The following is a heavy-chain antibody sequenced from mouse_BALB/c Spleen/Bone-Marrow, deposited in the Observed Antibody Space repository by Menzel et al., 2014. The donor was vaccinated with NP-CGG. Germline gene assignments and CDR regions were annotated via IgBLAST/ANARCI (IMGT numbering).Heavy chain of an antibody. V-gene: IGHV7-3*02. CDR2: IRNKANGYTT. J-gene: IGHJ1*01. Sequence: EVQGVESGGGLVQPGGSLRLSCATSGFTFTDYYMSWVRQPPGKALEWLGFIRNKANGYTTEYSASVKGRFTISRDNSQSILYLQMNPLRTEDSATYSCAREIINDYHWYFDVWGAGTTVTVSS. D-gene: IGHD2-4*01. CDR1: GFTFTDYY. CDR3: AREIINDYHWYFDV.